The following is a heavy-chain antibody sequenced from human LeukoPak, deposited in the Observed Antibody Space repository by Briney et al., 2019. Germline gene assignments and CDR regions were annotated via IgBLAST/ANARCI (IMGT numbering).Heavy chain of an antibody. V-gene: IGHV3-23*01. Sequence: GGSLRLSCAASGFTFSSYAMSWVRQAPGKGLEWVSAISGSGGSTYYADSVKGRFTISRDNSKNTLYLQMNSLRAEDTAVYYCANFPIVVVAARDYWGQGTLVTVSS. CDR1: GFTFSSYA. J-gene: IGHJ4*02. D-gene: IGHD2-15*01. CDR3: ANFPIVVVAARDY. CDR2: ISGSGGST.